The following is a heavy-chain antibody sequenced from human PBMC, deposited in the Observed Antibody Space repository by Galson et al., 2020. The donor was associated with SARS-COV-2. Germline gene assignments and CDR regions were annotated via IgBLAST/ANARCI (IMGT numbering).Heavy chain of an antibody. Sequence: ASVKVSCKASGYTFTSYGISWVRQAPGQRLEWMGWISAYNDNTQYAQNLQGRVTMTTDTSTATAYMELRSQRSDDTAVFYCARTDTIEYYYGSGTEPLVDYWGQGTLVTVSS. J-gene: IGHJ4*02. CDR1: GYTFTSYG. V-gene: IGHV1-18*01. CDR2: ISAYNDNT. CDR3: ARTDTIEYYYGSGTEPLVDY. D-gene: IGHD3-10*01.